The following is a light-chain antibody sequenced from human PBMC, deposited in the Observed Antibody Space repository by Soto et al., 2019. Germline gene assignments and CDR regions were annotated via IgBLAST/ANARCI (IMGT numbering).Light chain of an antibody. Sequence: IQMTQSPSTLYASVGDRFTITCRASQSMSSWLAWFQQQSGKAAKFLIYKASSLESGVPSRFSGSGSGTEFTLTISSLQADDLGTYYCQQYDSYPVTFGGGTKVDI. CDR2: KAS. CDR3: QQYDSYPVT. V-gene: IGKV1-5*03. J-gene: IGKJ4*01. CDR1: QSMSSW.